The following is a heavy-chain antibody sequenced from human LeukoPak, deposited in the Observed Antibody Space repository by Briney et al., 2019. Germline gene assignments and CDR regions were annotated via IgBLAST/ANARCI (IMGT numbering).Heavy chain of an antibody. CDR3: GRAEHDWGSDY. V-gene: IGHV6-1*01. CDR1: GDSVSGNRAT. Sequence: SQTLSLTCAISGDSVSGNRATRNWLRQSPSRGLEWLGRIYYRSKWYSDYAVSVKGRITINPDTSKNQFSLLLNSVTPEDTAVYFCGRAEHDWGSDYWGQGTLVTVSS. J-gene: IGHJ4*02. D-gene: IGHD3-9*01. CDR2: IYYRSKWYS.